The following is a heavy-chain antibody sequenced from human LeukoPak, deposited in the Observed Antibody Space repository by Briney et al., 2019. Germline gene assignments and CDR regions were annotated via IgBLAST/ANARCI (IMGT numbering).Heavy chain of an antibody. J-gene: IGHJ4*02. D-gene: IGHD6-19*01. CDR2: ISAYNGNT. CDR1: GYTFTSYG. V-gene: IGHV1-18*01. Sequence: ASVKVSCKASGYTFTSYGISWVRQAPGQGLEWMGWISAYNGNTNYAQKLQGRVTMTTDTSTSTAYMELRSMRSDDTAVYYCATVTVAGSFDYWGQGTLVTVSS. CDR3: ATVTVAGSFDY.